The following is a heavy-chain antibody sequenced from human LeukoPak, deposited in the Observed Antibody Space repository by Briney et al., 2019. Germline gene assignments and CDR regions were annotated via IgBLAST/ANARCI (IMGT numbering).Heavy chain of an antibody. J-gene: IGHJ4*02. Sequence: PGGSLRLSCAASGFTFSSYGMNWVRQAPGKGLEWVSSISSSTSYIYYADSVKGRFTISRDNAKNSLYLQMNSLRAEDTAVYYCARDSSSDFDYWGQGTLVTVSS. V-gene: IGHV3-21*01. CDR3: ARDSSSDFDY. D-gene: IGHD3-22*01. CDR2: ISSSTSYI. CDR1: GFTFSSYG.